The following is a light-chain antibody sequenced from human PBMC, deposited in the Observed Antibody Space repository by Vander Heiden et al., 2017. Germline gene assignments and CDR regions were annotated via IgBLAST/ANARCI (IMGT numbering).Light chain of an antibody. J-gene: IGKJ3*01. CDR2: WAS. CDR1: QSVLYSSNNKNY. V-gene: IGKV4-1*01. Sequence: IVMTQSPDSLAVSLGERATINCKSSQSVLYSSNNKNYLAWYQQKPGQPPKLLIYWASTRESGVPDRFSGSGSGTDFTLTISSLQAEDVAVYYCQQDYSTPFTFGHGTKVDIK. CDR3: QQDYSTPFT.